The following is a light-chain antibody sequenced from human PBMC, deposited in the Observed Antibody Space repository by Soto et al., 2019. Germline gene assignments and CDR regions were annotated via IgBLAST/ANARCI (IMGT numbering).Light chain of an antibody. CDR3: QQFDSAPCT. CDR2: DAS. V-gene: IGKV1-33*01. J-gene: IGKJ2*02. CDR1: QDITNY. Sequence: IQMTQSPSSLSASVGDRVTITCQASQDITNYLIWYQQKPGKAPKLLIYDASSLGTGVSSRFSGSGSVTHFHLTISSLQPEDNATYYRQQFDSAPCTFGQGNKLEIK.